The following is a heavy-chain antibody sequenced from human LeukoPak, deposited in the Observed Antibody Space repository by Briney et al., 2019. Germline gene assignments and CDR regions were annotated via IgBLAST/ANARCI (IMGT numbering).Heavy chain of an antibody. Sequence: ASVKVSCTGSGYTFIAYSINWLRQAPGQGLEWMAWISPNTGNPTYAQEFTGRFVFSLDTSVSTAYLQISGLEAEDTAMYYCARDARSIDFDYWGQGALVTVST. CDR1: GYTFIAYS. J-gene: IGHJ4*02. CDR2: ISPNTGNP. CDR3: ARDARSIDFDY. D-gene: IGHD2-15*01. V-gene: IGHV7-4-1*02.